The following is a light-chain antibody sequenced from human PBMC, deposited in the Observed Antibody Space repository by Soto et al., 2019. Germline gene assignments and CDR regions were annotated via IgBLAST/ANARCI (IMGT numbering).Light chain of an antibody. CDR3: QQYGRSPT. J-gene: IGKJ1*01. CDR2: GTS. CDR1: QSVGSRS. Sequence: EIVLTQSPATLSLSPGERATLSCRASQSVGSRSLAWYQQKPGQAPRVLLYGTSERATGIPDRFSGSGSGTEFTLTISRLEPEDFAVYFCQQYGRSPTFGQGTKVDIK. V-gene: IGKV3-20*01.